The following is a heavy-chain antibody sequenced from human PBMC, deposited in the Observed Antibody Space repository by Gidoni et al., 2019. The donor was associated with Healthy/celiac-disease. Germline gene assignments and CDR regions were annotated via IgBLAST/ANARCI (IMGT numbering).Heavy chain of an antibody. CDR2: IWYDGSNK. D-gene: IGHD2-2*01. CDR1: GFTFSSYG. V-gene: IGHV3-33*01. J-gene: IGHJ6*02. Sequence: QVQLVESGGGVVQPGRSLRLSCAASGFTFSSYGMHWVRQAPGKGLEWVAVIWYDGSNKYYADSVKGRFTISRDNSKNTLYLQMNSLRAEDTAVYYCARDRGIVVVPAAKGTKAKNYYYYGMDVWGQGTTVTVSS. CDR3: ARDRGIVVVPAAKGTKAKNYYYYGMDV.